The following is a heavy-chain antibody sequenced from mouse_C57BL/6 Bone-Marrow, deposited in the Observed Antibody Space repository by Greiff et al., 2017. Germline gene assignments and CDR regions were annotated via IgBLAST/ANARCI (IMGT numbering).Heavy chain of an antibody. V-gene: IGHV5-6*01. CDR3: ARNWGGAMDY. Sequence: EVQVVESGGDLVKPGGSLKLSCAASGFTFSSYGMSWVRQTPDTRLQWVATLSSGGRYTYYPDRVKGRFPISRESAKNSRYLEMNSLKSEDTARYYCARNWGGAMDYWGKGTSVTVSS. J-gene: IGHJ4*01. CDR1: GFTFSSYG. CDR2: LSSGGRYT. D-gene: IGHD4-1*01.